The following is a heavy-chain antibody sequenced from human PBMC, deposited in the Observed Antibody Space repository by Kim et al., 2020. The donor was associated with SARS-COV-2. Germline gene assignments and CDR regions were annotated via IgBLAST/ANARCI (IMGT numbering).Heavy chain of an antibody. V-gene: IGHV1-69*13. D-gene: IGHD5-18*01. Sequence: SVKVSCKASGGTFSSYAISWVRQAPGQGLEWMGGIIPIFGTANYAQKFQGRVTITADESTSTAYMELSSLRSEDTAVYYCARGRSEGGYSYGYGIDYWGQGTLVTVSS. CDR1: GGTFSSYA. CDR2: IIPIFGTA. J-gene: IGHJ4*02. CDR3: ARGRSEGGYSYGYGIDY.